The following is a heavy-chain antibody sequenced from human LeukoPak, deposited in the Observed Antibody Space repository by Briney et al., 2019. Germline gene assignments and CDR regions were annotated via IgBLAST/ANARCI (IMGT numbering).Heavy chain of an antibody. D-gene: IGHD3-3*01. V-gene: IGHV7-4-1*02. CDR3: AREHTIFGVVINDY. Sequence: ASVKVSCKASGYTFTSYAMSWVRQAPGQGLEWMGWINTNTGNPTYAQGFTGRFVFSLDTSVSTAYLQISSLKAEDTAVYYCAREHTIFGVVINDYWGQGTLVTVSS. CDR2: INTNTGNP. CDR1: GYTFTSYA. J-gene: IGHJ4*02.